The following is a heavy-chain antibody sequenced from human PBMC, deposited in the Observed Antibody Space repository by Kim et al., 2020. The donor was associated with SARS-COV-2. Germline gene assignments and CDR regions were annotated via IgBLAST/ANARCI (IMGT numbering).Heavy chain of an antibody. Sequence: GGSLRLSCAASGFTFSSYAMHWVRQAPGKGLEWVAVISYDGSNKYYADSVKGRFTISRDNSKNTLYLQMNSLRAEDTAVYYCARGYHKYSYGGQFDYWGQGTLVTVSS. J-gene: IGHJ4*02. D-gene: IGHD5-18*01. CDR2: ISYDGSNK. CDR3: ARGYHKYSYGGQFDY. CDR1: GFTFSSYA. V-gene: IGHV3-30*04.